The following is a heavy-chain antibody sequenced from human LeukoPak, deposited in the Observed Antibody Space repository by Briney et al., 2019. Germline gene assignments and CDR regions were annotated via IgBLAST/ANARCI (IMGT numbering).Heavy chain of an antibody. D-gene: IGHD6-19*01. J-gene: IGHJ4*02. V-gene: IGHV3-11*04. CDR2: ISSSGSTI. Sequence: GGSLRLSCAASGFTFSDYYMSWIRQAPGKGLEWVSYISSSGSTIYYADSVKGRFTISRDNAKNSLYLQMNSLRVEDTAVYYCARDKQWLVPDYWGQGTLVTVSS. CDR3: ARDKQWLVPDY. CDR1: GFTFSDYY.